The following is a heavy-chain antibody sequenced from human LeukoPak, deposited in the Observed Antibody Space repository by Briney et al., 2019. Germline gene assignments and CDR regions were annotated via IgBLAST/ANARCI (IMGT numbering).Heavy chain of an antibody. CDR1: GFTFSSYG. CDR2: IWYDGSNK. J-gene: IGHJ4*02. D-gene: IGHD2/OR15-2a*01. CDR3: AREGPRGNSQFDY. V-gene: IGHV3-33*01. Sequence: GGSLRLSCAASGFTFSSYGMHWVRQAPGKGLEWVALIWYDGSNKYYADSVKGRLTISRDNSKNTLYLQTNSLRAEDTAVYYCAREGPRGNSQFDYWGQGTLVTVSS.